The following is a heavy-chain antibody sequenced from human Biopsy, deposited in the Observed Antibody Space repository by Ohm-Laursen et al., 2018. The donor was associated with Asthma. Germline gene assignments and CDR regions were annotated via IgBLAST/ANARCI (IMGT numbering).Heavy chain of an antibody. CDR1: GYTFNSVG. V-gene: IGHV1-18*01. CDR3: ARAVDYSHYYGIDV. D-gene: IGHD3-10*01. CDR2: ISVYNGNT. Sequence: SVKVSCNASGYTFNSVGITWVRQAPGQGLEWMGWISVYNGNTKVAQKLQDRVTMITDTSTSTAYMELRSLRSDDTAVYFCARAVDYSHYYGIDVWGQGTTVTVS. J-gene: IGHJ6*02.